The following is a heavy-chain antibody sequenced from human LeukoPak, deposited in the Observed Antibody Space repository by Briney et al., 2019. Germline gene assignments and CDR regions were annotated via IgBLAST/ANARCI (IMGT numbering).Heavy chain of an antibody. Sequence: SETLSLTCTVSGGSISSGDDYWSWIRQPPEKGLEWIGYIYYSGSTYYNPSLKSRVTISVDTSKNQFSLNLSSVTAADTAVYYCARHPARIFSLVPGFDPWGQGTLVTVSS. CDR3: ARHPARIFSLVPGFDP. J-gene: IGHJ5*02. CDR1: GGSISSGDDY. D-gene: IGHD2-15*01. V-gene: IGHV4-30-4*01. CDR2: IYYSGST.